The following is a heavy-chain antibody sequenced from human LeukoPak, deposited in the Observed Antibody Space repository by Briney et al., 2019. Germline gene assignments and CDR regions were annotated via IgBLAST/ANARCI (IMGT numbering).Heavy chain of an antibody. CDR2: IRYDGIVK. V-gene: IGHV3-30*02. Sequence: GGSLRLSCAASGFIFSTSGMHWVRQAPGMGLEWVAFIRYDGIVKYYADSVEGRFTISRDKSKNTLYLQMNSLRPEDTAVYYCAKDPATMETYFDYWGQGTLVTVAS. J-gene: IGHJ4*02. CDR1: GFIFSTSG. CDR3: AKDPATMETYFDY. D-gene: IGHD2-2*01.